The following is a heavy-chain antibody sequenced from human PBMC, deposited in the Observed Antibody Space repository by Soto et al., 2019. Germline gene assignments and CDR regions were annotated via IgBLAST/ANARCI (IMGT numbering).Heavy chain of an antibody. CDR3: ARGGDSGWYYDYFDY. CDR1: GYSFTSYW. V-gene: IGHV5-51*01. J-gene: IGHJ4*01. D-gene: IGHD6-13*01. CDR2: IYPGDSDT. Sequence: PGESLKISCKGSGYSFTSYWIGWVRQMPGKGLEWMGIIYPGDSDTRYSPSFQGQVTISADKSISTAYLQWSSLKASDTAMYYCARGGDSGWYYDYFDYWGHGTLVTVSS.